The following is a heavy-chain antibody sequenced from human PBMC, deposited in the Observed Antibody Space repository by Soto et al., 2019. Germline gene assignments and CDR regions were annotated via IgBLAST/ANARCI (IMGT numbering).Heavy chain of an antibody. D-gene: IGHD3-3*01. CDR3: ARAMYCDFWSGSHGSGWFDP. V-gene: IGHV3-30-3*01. J-gene: IGHJ5*02. CDR1: GFTFSSYA. CDR2: ISYDGSNK. Sequence: PGGSLRLSCAASGFTFSSYAMHWVRQAPGRGLEWVAVISYDGSNKYYADSVKGRFTISRDNSKNTLFLQMNSLRPEDTAVYFCARAMYCDFWSGSHGSGWFDPWGQGALVTVSS.